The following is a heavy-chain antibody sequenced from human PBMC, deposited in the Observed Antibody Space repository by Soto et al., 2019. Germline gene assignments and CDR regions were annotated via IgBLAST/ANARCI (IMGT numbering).Heavy chain of an antibody. D-gene: IGHD2-15*01. CDR1: GLTVSDS. CDR2: IHSDGST. CDR3: ATYGHSGH. Sequence: GGSLRLSCSVAGLTVSDSMSWVRQAPGKGLECVSFIHSDGSTHYTDSVRGRFTISRDNAKNSLYLQMNSLRAEDTAVYYCATYGHSGHWGQGTLVTVSS. J-gene: IGHJ4*02. V-gene: IGHV3-53*01.